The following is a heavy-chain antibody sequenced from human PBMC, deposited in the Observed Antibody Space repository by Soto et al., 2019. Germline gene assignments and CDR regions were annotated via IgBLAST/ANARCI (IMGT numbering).Heavy chain of an antibody. V-gene: IGHV4-34*01. Sequence: SETLSLTCAVYGGSFSGYYWSWIRQPPGKGLEWIGEINHSGSTNYNPSLKSRVTISVDTSKNQFSLNMTSMTAADTAVYYCARGRLFLTTSGLAITYFDYCGQGT. CDR1: GGSFSGYY. D-gene: IGHD3-3*01. J-gene: IGHJ4*02. CDR3: ARGRLFLTTSGLAITYFDY. CDR2: INHSGST.